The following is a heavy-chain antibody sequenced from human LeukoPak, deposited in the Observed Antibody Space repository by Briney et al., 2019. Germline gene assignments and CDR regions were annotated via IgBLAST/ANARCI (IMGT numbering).Heavy chain of an antibody. Sequence: GGSLRLSCAASGFTFSSYSMNWVRQAPGKGLEWVSYISSSSSTIYYADSVKGRFTISRDNAKNSLYLQMNSLRAEDTAVYYCAREIVGASLDYWGQGTLVTVSS. J-gene: IGHJ4*02. CDR3: AREIVGASLDY. CDR1: GFTFSSYS. D-gene: IGHD1-26*01. CDR2: ISSSSSTI. V-gene: IGHV3-48*01.